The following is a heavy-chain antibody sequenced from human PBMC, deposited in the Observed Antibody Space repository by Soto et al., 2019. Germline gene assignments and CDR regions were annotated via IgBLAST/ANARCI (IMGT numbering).Heavy chain of an antibody. Sequence: QVQLVESGGGVVQPGRSLRLSCTASGFTFRSYAMHWVRQAPGKGLEWVASVSYDGGNEHYADSVKGRFTISRDNSKNTLSLQMNSLGVEDTAVFYCARAGGYDKWDTLNYWGQGTQVTVSS. J-gene: IGHJ4*02. CDR2: VSYDGGNE. V-gene: IGHV3-30-3*01. D-gene: IGHD5-12*01. CDR3: ARAGGYDKWDTLNY. CDR1: GFTFRSYA.